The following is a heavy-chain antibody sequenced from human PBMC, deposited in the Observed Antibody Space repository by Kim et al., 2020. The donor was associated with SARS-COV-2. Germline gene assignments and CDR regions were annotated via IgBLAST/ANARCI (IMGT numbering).Heavy chain of an antibody. Sequence: GGSLRLSCAASGFTFDDYAMHWVRQAPGKGLEWVSLISGDGGSTYYADSVKGRFTISRDNSKNSLYLQMNSLRTEDTALYYCAKDFIVVVPAASGYYYYGMDVWGQGTTVTVSS. J-gene: IGHJ6*02. V-gene: IGHV3-43*02. CDR2: ISGDGGST. CDR3: AKDFIVVVPAASGYYYYGMDV. D-gene: IGHD2-2*01. CDR1: GFTFDDYA.